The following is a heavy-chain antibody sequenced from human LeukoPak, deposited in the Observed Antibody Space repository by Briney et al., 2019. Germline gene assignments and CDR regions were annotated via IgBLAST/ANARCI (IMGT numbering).Heavy chain of an antibody. CDR2: ISYDGSNK. J-gene: IGHJ4*02. Sequence: GGSLRLSCAASGFTFSSYAMHWVRQAPGKGLEWVAVISYDGSNKYYADSVKGRFTISRDNSKNTLYLQMNSLRAEDTAVYYCARGGIVVVPAAIYPIDYWGQGTLVTVSS. V-gene: IGHV3-30-3*01. CDR1: GFTFSSYA. CDR3: ARGGIVVVPAAIYPIDY. D-gene: IGHD2-2*01.